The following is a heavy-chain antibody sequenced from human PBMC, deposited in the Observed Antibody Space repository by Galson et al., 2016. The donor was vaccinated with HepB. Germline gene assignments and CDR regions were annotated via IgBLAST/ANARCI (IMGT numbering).Heavy chain of an antibody. J-gene: IGHJ4*02. D-gene: IGHD6-13*01. CDR1: GGTFNTSA. Sequence: SVKVSCKASGGTFNTSAISWVRQAPGQGLEWMGGIIPIFDTPHYSQKFQDKVTITADKSSRTAYMDLSSLTSEDTAVYYCASGNQQLVLGTSDSWGQGTLVTVSS. V-gene: IGHV1-69*06. CDR3: ASGNQQLVLGTSDS. CDR2: IIPIFDTP.